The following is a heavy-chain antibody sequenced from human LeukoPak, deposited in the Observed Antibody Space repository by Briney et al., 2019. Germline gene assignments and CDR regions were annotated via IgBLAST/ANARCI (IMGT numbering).Heavy chain of an antibody. Sequence: GGSLRLSCAASGFTFDDYGLSWVRQVSGKGLEWVSGTNWNGGSTGYADSVKGRFTISRDNAKKSLYLQMNSLRAEDTALYYCAKDIRGYYDSSGYYDYWGQGTLVTVSS. J-gene: IGHJ4*02. CDR3: AKDIRGYYDSSGYYDY. D-gene: IGHD3-22*01. CDR2: TNWNGGST. V-gene: IGHV3-20*04. CDR1: GFTFDDYG.